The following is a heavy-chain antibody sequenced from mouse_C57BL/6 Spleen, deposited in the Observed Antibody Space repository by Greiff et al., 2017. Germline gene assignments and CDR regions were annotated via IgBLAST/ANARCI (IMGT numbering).Heavy chain of an antibody. Sequence: DVKLVESGGGLVKPGGSLKLSCAASGFTFSSYAMSWVRQTPEKRLEWVATISDGGSYTYYPDNVKGRFTISRDNAKNNLYLQMSHLKSEDTAMYYCARGGTYGSRNYAMDYWGQGTSVTVSS. CDR1: GFTFSSYA. CDR3: ARGGTYGSRNYAMDY. D-gene: IGHD1-1*01. CDR2: ISDGGSYT. V-gene: IGHV5-4*03. J-gene: IGHJ4*01.